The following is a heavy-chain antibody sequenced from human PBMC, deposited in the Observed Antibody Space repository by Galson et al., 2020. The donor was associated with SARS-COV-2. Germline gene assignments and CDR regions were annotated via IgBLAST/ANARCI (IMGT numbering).Heavy chain of an antibody. Sequence: TGGSLRLSCAASGFTFSDYYMSWIRQAPGKGLEWVSYISSSSSYTNYADSVKGRFTISRDNAKNSLYLQMNSLRAEDTAVYYCARGTIFGVDYYYYGMDVWGQGTTVTVSS. D-gene: IGHD3-3*01. CDR1: GFTFSDYY. CDR3: ARGTIFGVDYYYYGMDV. CDR2: ISSSSSYT. V-gene: IGHV3-11*06. J-gene: IGHJ6*02.